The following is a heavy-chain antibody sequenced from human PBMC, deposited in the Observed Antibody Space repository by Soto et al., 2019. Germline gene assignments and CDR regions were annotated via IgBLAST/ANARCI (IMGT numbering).Heavy chain of an antibody. Sequence: QITLKESGPTLVKPTQTLTLTCTFSGFSLSTSGVGVGWIRQPPGKALEWLALIYWDDDKRYSPSLKSRLTITKDTSKNQLVLTITNMDPVDTATYFCAHSFGGYDYFDYWGQGTLVTVSS. J-gene: IGHJ4*02. CDR2: IYWDDDK. D-gene: IGHD5-12*01. CDR3: AHSFGGYDYFDY. V-gene: IGHV2-5*02. CDR1: GFSLSTSGVG.